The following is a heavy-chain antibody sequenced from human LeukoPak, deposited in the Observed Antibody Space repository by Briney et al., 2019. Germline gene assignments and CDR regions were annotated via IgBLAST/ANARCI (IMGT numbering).Heavy chain of an antibody. V-gene: IGHV3-23*01. J-gene: IGHJ5*02. CDR1: GFTFSDYA. CDR2: INGNGNTP. D-gene: IGHD3-10*01. CDR3: ARGTRLLWFGELSKWFDP. Sequence: PGGSLRLSCAASGFTFSDYAIHWVRQAPGKGLEWVSTINGNGNTPYYAGSVKGRFTISRDNSKNTLYLQMNSLRAEDTAVYYCARGTRLLWFGELSKWFDPWGQGTLVTVSS.